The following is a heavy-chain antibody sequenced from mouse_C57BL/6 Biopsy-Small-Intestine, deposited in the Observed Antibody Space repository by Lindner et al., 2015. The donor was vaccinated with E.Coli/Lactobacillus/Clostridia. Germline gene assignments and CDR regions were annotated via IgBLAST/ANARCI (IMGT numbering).Heavy chain of an antibody. Sequence: VQLQESGAELVKPGASVKISCKASGYSFTDYNINWVKQRHGKSLEWIGNINPYYGSPNYNQKFKGKATLTVDKSSTTAYMQLNSLTSEDSAVYYCARMGTALATYRAMDYWGQGTSVTVSS. CDR2: INPYYGSP. CDR3: ARMGTALATYRAMDY. CDR1: GYSFTDYN. V-gene: IGHV1-39*01. D-gene: IGHD3-2*01. J-gene: IGHJ4*01.